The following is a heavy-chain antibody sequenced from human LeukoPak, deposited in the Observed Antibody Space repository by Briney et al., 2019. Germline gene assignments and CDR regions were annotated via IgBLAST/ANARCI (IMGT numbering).Heavy chain of an antibody. CDR3: VKDTIFTVDPFDY. V-gene: IGHV3-23*01. J-gene: IGHJ4*02. CDR1: GFTFSTYW. Sequence: GGSLRLSCAASGFTFSTYWMSWVRQTPEKGLEWVSTIPTSGGVRYYADSVKGRFTISRDNSKNTLYLEMNSLRAEDTAIYYCVKDTIFTVDPFDYWGQGTLVTVSS. CDR2: IPTSGGVR. D-gene: IGHD3-3*01.